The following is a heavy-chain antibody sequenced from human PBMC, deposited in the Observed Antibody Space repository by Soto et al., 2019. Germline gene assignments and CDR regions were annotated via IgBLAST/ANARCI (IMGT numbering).Heavy chain of an antibody. Sequence: ASVKVSCKASGYTFTSYAMHWVRQAPGQRLEWMGWINAGNGNTKYSQKFQGRVTITRDTSASTAYMELSSLRSEDTAVYYCANQQQLVRGYGMDVWGQGTTVTVSS. V-gene: IGHV1-3*01. J-gene: IGHJ6*02. CDR3: ANQQQLVRGYGMDV. CDR1: GYTFTSYA. D-gene: IGHD6-13*01. CDR2: INAGNGNT.